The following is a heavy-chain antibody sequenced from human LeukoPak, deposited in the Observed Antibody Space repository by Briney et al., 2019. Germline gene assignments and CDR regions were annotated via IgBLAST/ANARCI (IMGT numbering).Heavy chain of an antibody. V-gene: IGHV4-39*01. CDR1: GGSISSSSYY. D-gene: IGHD6-13*01. CDR3: ARPGSFNNWFDP. CDR2: IYYSGST. J-gene: IGHJ5*02. Sequence: PSETLSLTCTASGGSISSSSYYWGWIRQPPGKGLKWIGSIYYSGSTYYNPSLKSRVTISVDTSKNQFSLKLSSVTAADTAVYYCARPGSFNNWFDPWGQGTLVTVSS.